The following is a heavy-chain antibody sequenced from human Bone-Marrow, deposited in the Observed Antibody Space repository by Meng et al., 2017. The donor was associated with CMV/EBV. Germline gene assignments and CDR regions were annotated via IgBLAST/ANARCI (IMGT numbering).Heavy chain of an antibody. D-gene: IGHD1-26*01. Sequence: ETLSLTCAGSGFTFSSYWMSWVRQAPGKGLEWVANIKQDGSEKYYVDSVKGRFTISRDNAKNSLYLQMNSLRAEDTAVYYCARVPRSRFGSLHFDYWGQGTLVTVSS. CDR2: IKQDGSEK. J-gene: IGHJ4*02. V-gene: IGHV3-7*01. CDR1: GFTFSSYW. CDR3: ARVPRSRFGSLHFDY.